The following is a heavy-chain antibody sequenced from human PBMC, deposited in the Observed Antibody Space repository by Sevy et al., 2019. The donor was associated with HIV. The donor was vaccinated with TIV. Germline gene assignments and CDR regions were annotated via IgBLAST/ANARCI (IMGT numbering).Heavy chain of an antibody. J-gene: IGHJ4*02. CDR1: GFNFNIYS. V-gene: IGHV3-23*01. CDR2: LSFGCGKI. CDR3: AREGCSRPHDY. D-gene: IGHD3-10*02. Sequence: GGSLRLSCAVSGFNFNIYSMSWARQAPGKGLEWVSTLSFGCGKINYADSVKGRFIISRDDSKNTLYLQMNSLRAEDTAVYCCAREGCSRPHDYWGQGTLVTVSS.